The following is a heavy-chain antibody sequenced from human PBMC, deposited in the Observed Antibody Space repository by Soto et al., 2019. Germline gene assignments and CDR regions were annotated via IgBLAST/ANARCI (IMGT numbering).Heavy chain of an antibody. V-gene: IGHV4-59*01. CDR3: ARYGDYFDY. D-gene: IGHD4-17*01. CDR1: GGSISSYY. CDR2: IYYSGST. J-gene: IGHJ4*02. Sequence: QVQLQESGPGLVKPSETLSLTCTVSGGSISSYYWSWIRQPPGKGLEWIGYIYYSGSTNYNPSLKSRVTIAVDTSKNQFSLKLSSVTAADTAVYYCARYGDYFDYWGQGTLVTVSS.